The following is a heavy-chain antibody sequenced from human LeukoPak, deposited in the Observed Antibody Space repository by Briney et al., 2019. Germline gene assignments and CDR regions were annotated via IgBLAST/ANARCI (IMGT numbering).Heavy chain of an antibody. V-gene: IGHV4-34*01. CDR2: INHSGST. D-gene: IGHD2-21*02. J-gene: IGHJ4*02. Sequence: PSETLSLTCAVYGGSFSGYYWSWIRQPPGQGLEWIGEINHSGSTNYNPSLKSRVTISVDTSKNQFSLKLNSVTAADTAVYYCARRHCGGDCYSDYWGQGTLVTVPS. CDR3: ARRHCGGDCYSDY. CDR1: GGSFSGYY.